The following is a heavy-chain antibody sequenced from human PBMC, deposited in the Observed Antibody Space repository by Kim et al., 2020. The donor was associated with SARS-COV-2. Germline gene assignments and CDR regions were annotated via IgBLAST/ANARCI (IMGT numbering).Heavy chain of an antibody. V-gene: IGHV3-74*01. J-gene: IGHJ5*02. D-gene: IGHD3-10*01. CDR3: ARATKLWGADNWFDP. Sequence: ESVEGRVTITRDNTRNTLYLQMNSLRVEDTALYYCARATKLWGADNWFDPWGQGTLVTVSS.